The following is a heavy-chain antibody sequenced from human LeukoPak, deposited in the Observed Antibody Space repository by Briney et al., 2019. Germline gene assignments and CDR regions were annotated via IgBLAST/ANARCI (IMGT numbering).Heavy chain of an antibody. J-gene: IGHJ4*02. V-gene: IGHV3-20*04. CDR2: INLNGGST. Sequence: GGSLRLSCAASGFTFDDYGMSWVRQAPGKGLEWVSYINLNGGSTVYADSVKGRFTISRDNAKNSLYLQMNSLRAEDTAVYYCARAPATNEWRCMDYWGQGTLVTVSS. D-gene: IGHD2-8*02. CDR3: ARAPATNEWRCMDY. CDR1: GFTFDDYG.